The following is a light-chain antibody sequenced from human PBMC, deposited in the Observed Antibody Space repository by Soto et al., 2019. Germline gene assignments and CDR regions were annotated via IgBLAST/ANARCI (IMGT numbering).Light chain of an antibody. Sequence: EIVLTQSPGTLSLSPGERATLSCRASQSVSSSYLAWYQQKPGQAPRLLIYCASSRATGIPDRFSGSGSGTDFTLNISRLEPEDFAVYYCQQYGSSPPITFGGGTKVEIK. J-gene: IGKJ4*01. V-gene: IGKV3-20*01. CDR1: QSVSSSY. CDR2: CAS. CDR3: QQYGSSPPIT.